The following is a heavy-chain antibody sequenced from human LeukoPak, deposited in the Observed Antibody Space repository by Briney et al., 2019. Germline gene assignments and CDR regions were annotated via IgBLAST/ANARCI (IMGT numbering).Heavy chain of an antibody. Sequence: ASVKVSCKASGHTFTGYYMHWVRQAPGQGLEWMGGIIPIFGTANYAQKFQGRVTMTRDMSTSTVYMELSSLTSEDMAIYYCAKYGLSPYFDYWGQGTLVTVSS. D-gene: IGHD4-17*01. CDR3: AKYGLSPYFDY. CDR1: GHTFTGYY. V-gene: IGHV1-46*01. CDR2: IIPIFGTA. J-gene: IGHJ4*02.